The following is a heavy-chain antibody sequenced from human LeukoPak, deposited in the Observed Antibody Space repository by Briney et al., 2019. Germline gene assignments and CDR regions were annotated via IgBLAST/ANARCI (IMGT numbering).Heavy chain of an antibody. CDR2: IYSGGYA. CDR1: GFNISTNY. D-gene: IGHD1-26*01. J-gene: IGHJ4*02. Sequence: PGGSLRLSCAASGFNISTNYMSWVRQAPGKGLEWVSVIYSGGYAYYTDSVKGRFTISRDNAKNTVYLQMNTLRVDDTAVYYCARDVVGSFRYFDLWGQGTLVTVSS. V-gene: IGHV3-53*01. CDR3: ARDVVGSFRYFDL.